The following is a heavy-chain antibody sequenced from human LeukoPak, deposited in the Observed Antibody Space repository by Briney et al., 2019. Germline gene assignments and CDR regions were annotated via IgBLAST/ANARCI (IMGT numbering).Heavy chain of an antibody. CDR1: GFTLSSYE. CDR3: ARRFDL. J-gene: IGHJ2*01. CDR2: ISSSGSTM. V-gene: IGHV3-48*03. Sequence: PGGSLRLSCAASGFTLSSYEMNWVRQAPGKGLEWVSYISSSGSTMYYADSVKGRFTISRDYAKNSLNLQMNSLRAEDTAVYFCARRFDLWGRGTLVTVSS.